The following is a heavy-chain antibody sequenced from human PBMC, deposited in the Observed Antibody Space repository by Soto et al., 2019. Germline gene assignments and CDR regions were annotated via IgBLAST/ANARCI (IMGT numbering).Heavy chain of an antibody. CDR1: GFTFSSYW. CDR2: INSDGSST. Sequence: GGSLRLSCAASGFTFSSYWMHWVRQAPGKGLVWVSRINSDGSSTSYADSVKGRFTISRDNAKNTLYLQMNSLRAEDTAVYYCAKALKRHYDILTGSNPPALYYFDYWGQGTLVTVSS. CDR3: AKALKRHYDILTGSNPPALYYFDY. J-gene: IGHJ4*02. V-gene: IGHV3-74*01. D-gene: IGHD3-9*01.